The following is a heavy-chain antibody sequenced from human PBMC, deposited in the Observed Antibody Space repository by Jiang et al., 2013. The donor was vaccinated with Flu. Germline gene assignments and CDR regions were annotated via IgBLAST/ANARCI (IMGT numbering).Heavy chain of an antibody. CDR2: ISGGGDRT. J-gene: IGHJ4*02. Sequence: VQLLESGGGLVKPGGSLRLSCAASGFTFSSYSMNWVRQAPGKGLEWVSTISGGGDRTYYTDSVKGRFTISRDNSKNTLYLQMNSLRTEDTAVYYCAKVWRYGSQSYYHYWGQGTLVIVSS. CDR3: AKVWRYGSQSYYHY. V-gene: IGHV3-23*01. CDR1: GFTFSSYS. D-gene: IGHD3-10*01.